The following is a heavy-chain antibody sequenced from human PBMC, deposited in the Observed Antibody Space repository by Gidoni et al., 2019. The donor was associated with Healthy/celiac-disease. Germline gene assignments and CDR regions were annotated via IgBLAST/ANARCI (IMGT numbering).Heavy chain of an antibody. J-gene: IGHJ4*02. V-gene: IGHV3-30*18. CDR3: AKAHGDYGDSLDY. D-gene: IGHD4-17*01. CDR2: ISYDGSNK. Sequence: QVQLVESGGGVVQPGRSLRLSCAASGFTFSSYGMHWVRQAPGKGLEWVAVISYDGSNKYYADSVKGRFTISRDNSKNTLYLQMNSLRAEDTAVYYCAKAHGDYGDSLDYWGQGTLVTVSS. CDR1: GFTFSSYG.